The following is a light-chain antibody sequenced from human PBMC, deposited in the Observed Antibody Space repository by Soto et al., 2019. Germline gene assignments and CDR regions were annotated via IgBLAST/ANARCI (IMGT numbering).Light chain of an antibody. CDR1: SSDVGGYNY. CDR2: EVS. Sequence: QSVLTQPASVSGSPGQSITISCTGTSSDVGGYNYVSWYQQYPGKVPKLMIYEVSNRPAGVSNRFSGSKSGNTASLTISGLQAEDEADYYCGTWDSSLSAWVFGGGTKLTVL. V-gene: IGLV2-14*01. J-gene: IGLJ3*02. CDR3: GTWDSSLSAWV.